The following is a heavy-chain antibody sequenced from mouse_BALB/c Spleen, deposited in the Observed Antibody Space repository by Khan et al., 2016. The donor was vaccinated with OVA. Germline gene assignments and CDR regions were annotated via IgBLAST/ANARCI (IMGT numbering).Heavy chain of an antibody. CDR3: TRHRGYYCSSHYLDY. J-gene: IGHJ2*01. V-gene: IGHV5-6-4*01. CDR1: GFSFSSYS. CDR2: ISSGGSYI. Sequence: EVELVESGGGLVKPGGSLKLSCAASGFSFSSYSMSWVRQTPEKRLEWVATISSGGSYIYYPDSVKGRFTISRDNAKNTLYLQMSSLKSEDTAMYYCTRHRGYYCSSHYLDYWGQGTTLTVSS. D-gene: IGHD1-1*01.